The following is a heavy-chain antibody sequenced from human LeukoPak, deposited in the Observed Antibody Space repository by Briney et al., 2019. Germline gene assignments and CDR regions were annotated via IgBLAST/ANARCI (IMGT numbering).Heavy chain of an antibody. CDR3: AKDGGYDSSIDY. J-gene: IGHJ4*02. CDR1: GFTFSNYS. D-gene: IGHD5-12*01. V-gene: IGHV3-21*01. CDR2: ISSLSSYI. Sequence: GGSLRLSCAASGFTFSNYSMNWVRQAPGKGLEWVSSISSLSSYIYYADSLKGRFTISRDNAKNSLYLQMNSLRAEDTAVYYCAKDGGYDSSIDYWGQGTLVTVSS.